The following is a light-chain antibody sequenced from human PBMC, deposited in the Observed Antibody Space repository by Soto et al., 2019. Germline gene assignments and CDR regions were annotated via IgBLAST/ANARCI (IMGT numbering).Light chain of an antibody. J-gene: IGKJ1*01. V-gene: IGKV3D-7*01. CDR3: RQSGGT. CDR1: QSVNSNY. CDR2: GIS. Sequence: EMVLTQSPPILSVSPGESATLSCRASQSVNSNYLAWYQQHPGQPPRLLIYGISTRATGIPARFSGSGSGTEFTLTISSLQPDDFATYYCRQSGGTFGQGTKVDIK.